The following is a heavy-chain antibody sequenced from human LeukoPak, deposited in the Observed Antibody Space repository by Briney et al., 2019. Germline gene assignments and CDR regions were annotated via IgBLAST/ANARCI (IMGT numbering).Heavy chain of an antibody. D-gene: IGHD6-19*01. V-gene: IGHV1-69*13. CDR1: GGTFSSYA. CDR3: ARIPIRHSSGWYWSWFDP. CDR2: IIPIFGTA. J-gene: IGHJ5*02. Sequence: SVKVSCKASGGTFSSYAISWVRQAPGQGLEWMGGIIPIFGTANYAQKFQGRVTITADESTSTAYMELSSLRSEDTAVYYCARIPIRHSSGWYWSWFDPWGQGTLVTVSS.